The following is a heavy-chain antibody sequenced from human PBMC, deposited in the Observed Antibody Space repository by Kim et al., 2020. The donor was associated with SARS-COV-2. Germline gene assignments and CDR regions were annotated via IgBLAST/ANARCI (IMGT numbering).Heavy chain of an antibody. CDR3: ATTVTHPWYFDL. V-gene: IGHV3-30*03. Sequence: GGSLRLSCAASGFTFSSYGMHWVRQAPGKGLEWVAVISYDGSNKYYADSVKGRFTISRDNSKNTLYLQMNSLRAEDTAVYYCATTVTHPWYFDLWGRGTLVTVSS. CDR2: ISYDGSNK. D-gene: IGHD4-17*01. J-gene: IGHJ2*01. CDR1: GFTFSSYG.